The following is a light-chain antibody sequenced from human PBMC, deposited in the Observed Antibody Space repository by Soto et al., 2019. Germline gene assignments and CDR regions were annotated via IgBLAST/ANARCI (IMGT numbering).Light chain of an antibody. V-gene: IGKV3-11*01. Sequence: IVFTQSPTTLSLSPGGRAPPPRRASQSVSSYLAWYQQKPGQAPRLLIYDASNRATGVPARFSGSGSGTDFTLTISSLEPEDFAVYYCQQRSNWPLTFGGGTKV. CDR2: DAS. CDR3: QQRSNWPLT. J-gene: IGKJ4*01. CDR1: QSVSSY.